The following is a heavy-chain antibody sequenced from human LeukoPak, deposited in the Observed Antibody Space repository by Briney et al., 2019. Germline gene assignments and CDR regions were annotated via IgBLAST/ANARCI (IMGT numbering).Heavy chain of an antibody. CDR2: ISWNSGNM. CDR3: AREGNYDILTGYSPADY. V-gene: IGHV3-9*01. CDR1: GFMFNDYA. D-gene: IGHD3-9*01. J-gene: IGHJ4*02. Sequence: GGSLRLSCAPSGFMFNDYALHWVRQAPGKGLEWVSSISWNSGNMYYVDSVKGRFTISRDNAKNSLSLQMNSLKPEDTAVYYCAREGNYDILTGYSPADYWGQGTLVTVSS.